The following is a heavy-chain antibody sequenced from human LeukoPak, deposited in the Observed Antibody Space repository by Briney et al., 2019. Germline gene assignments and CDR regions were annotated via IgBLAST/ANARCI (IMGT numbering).Heavy chain of an antibody. Sequence: SQTLSLTCAISGDSISSNSAAWNWIRQSPSRGLEWLGRTYYRSKWYKDYAESVKSRITINPDTSKNQFSLQLNSVTPEDTAVYYCAREIEIVAKYYYGMDVWGQGTTVTVSS. J-gene: IGHJ6*02. V-gene: IGHV6-1*01. CDR3: AREIEIVAKYYYGMDV. CDR1: GDSISSNSAA. D-gene: IGHD5-12*01. CDR2: TYYRSKWYK.